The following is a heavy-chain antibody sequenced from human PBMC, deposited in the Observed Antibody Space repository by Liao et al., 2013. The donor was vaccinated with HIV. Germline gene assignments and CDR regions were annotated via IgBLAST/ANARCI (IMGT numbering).Heavy chain of an antibody. CDR1: GASISRNSYY. CDR2: FYYGGIT. D-gene: IGHD3-10*01. CDR3: AKDPGQGAFDI. Sequence: QLQLQESGPGLVKPSETLSLTCTVSGASISRNSYYWGWIRQPPGKGLEWIGIFYYGGITNYNPSLKSRVTISVDTSKNHFSLKVNSVTAADTAVYFCAKDPGQGAFDIWGQGTMVTVSS. V-gene: IGHV4-39*07. J-gene: IGHJ3*02.